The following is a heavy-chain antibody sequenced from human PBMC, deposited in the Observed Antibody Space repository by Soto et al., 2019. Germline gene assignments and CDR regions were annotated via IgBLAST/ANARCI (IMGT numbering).Heavy chain of an antibody. V-gene: IGHV5-51*01. CDR1: GYSFTSYW. D-gene: IGHD3-3*01. Sequence: GESLKISCKGSGYSFTSYWIGWVRQMPGKGLEWMGIIYPGDSDTRYSPSFQGQVTISADKSISTAYLQWGSLKASDTAMYYCARFSGIFGVVITGDYFDYWGQGTLVTVSS. CDR2: IYPGDSDT. J-gene: IGHJ4*02. CDR3: ARFSGIFGVVITGDYFDY.